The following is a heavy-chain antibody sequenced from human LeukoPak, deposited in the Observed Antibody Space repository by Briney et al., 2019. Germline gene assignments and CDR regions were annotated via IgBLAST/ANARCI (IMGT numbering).Heavy chain of an antibody. CDR1: GFTFSSYA. CDR2: ISGTGGST. Sequence: GGSLRLSCAASGFTFSSYAMSWVRQAPGKGLEWVSAISGTGGSTYYADSVKGRFTISRDNSKKTLYLQMNSLRAEDTAVYYCAKGGMVQGAHAGYFDYWGQGTLVTVSS. CDR3: AKGGMVQGAHAGYFDY. J-gene: IGHJ4*02. D-gene: IGHD3-10*01. V-gene: IGHV3-23*01.